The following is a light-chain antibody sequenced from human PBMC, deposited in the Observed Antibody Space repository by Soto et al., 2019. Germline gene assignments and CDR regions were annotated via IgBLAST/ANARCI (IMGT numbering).Light chain of an antibody. Sequence: DMVMTQSPDSLAVSLGERANINCKPRQSLLYRSNNKNYLAWYQQIPGQPPKLLIYWTYTRESGVTDRFSGSGSGTDFTLTISSLQAEDVAVYYCQQYYSTPLTFGGGTQVDIK. CDR1: QSLLYRSNNKNY. CDR3: QQYYSTPLT. CDR2: WTY. J-gene: IGKJ4*01. V-gene: IGKV4-1*01.